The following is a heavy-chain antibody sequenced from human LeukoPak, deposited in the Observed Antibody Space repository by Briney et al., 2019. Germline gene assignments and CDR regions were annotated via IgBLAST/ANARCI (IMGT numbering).Heavy chain of an antibody. CDR1: GYTFTSYY. CDR3: ARGQRRGITIFGVVNLPAYYYYMDV. D-gene: IGHD3-3*01. CDR2: INPSGGNT. Sequence: ASVKVSCKASGYTFTSYYMHWVRQAPGQGLEWMGIINPSGGNTGYAQKFQGRVTITRNTSISTAYMELSSLRSEDTAVYYCARGQRRGITIFGVVNLPAYYYYMDVWGKGTTVTVSS. V-gene: IGHV1-46*01. J-gene: IGHJ6*03.